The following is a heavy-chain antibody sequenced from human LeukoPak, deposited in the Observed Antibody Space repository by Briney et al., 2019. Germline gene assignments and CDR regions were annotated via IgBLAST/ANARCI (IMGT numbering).Heavy chain of an antibody. CDR3: ARGNDSSGYYLFDY. CDR1: GGSISSYY. V-gene: IGHV4-4*07. CDR2: IYTSGST. D-gene: IGHD3-22*01. Sequence: SETLSLTCTVSGGSISSYYWSWIRQPAGKGLEWIGRIYTSGSTNYNPSLKSRVTMSVDTSKNQFSLKLSSVTAADTAVYYCARGNDSSGYYLFDYWGQGTLVTVSS. J-gene: IGHJ4*02.